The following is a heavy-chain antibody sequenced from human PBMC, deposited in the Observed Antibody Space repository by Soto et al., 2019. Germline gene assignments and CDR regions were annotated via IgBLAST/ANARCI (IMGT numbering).Heavy chain of an antibody. D-gene: IGHD6-13*01. Sequence: PGGSLLLSYAASEVNFSSYGVSWVRQAPGKGLEWVANIKQDGSEKYYVDSVKGRFTISRDNAKNSLYLQMNSLRAEDTAVYYCARDRYSSSFPYYYYYGMDVWGQGTTVTVSS. CDR2: IKQDGSEK. CDR1: EVNFSSYG. V-gene: IGHV3-7*01. J-gene: IGHJ6*02. CDR3: ARDRYSSSFPYYYYYGMDV.